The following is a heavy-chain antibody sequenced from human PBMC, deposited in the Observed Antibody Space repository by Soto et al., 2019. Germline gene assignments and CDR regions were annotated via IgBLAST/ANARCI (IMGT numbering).Heavy chain of an antibody. V-gene: IGHV1-2*04. CDR1: GYTFTGYY. CDR2: INPNSGGT. CDR3: ARETKSSSSLDY. Sequence: ASVKVCCEASGYTFTGYYMHWVRQAPGQGLEWMGWINPNSGGTNYAQKFQGWVTMTRDTSISTAYMELSRLRSDDTAVYYCARETKSSSSLDYWGQGTLVTVSS. J-gene: IGHJ4*02. D-gene: IGHD6-13*01.